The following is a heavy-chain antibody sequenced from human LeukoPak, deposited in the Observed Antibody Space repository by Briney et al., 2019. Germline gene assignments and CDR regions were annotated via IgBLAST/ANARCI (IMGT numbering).Heavy chain of an antibody. CDR3: ARYGGYSYVDY. CDR2: IWYDGSNK. J-gene: IGHJ4*02. CDR1: GFTFSSYG. Sequence: GASLRLSCAASGFTFSSYGMHWVRQAPGKGLEWVAVIWYDGSNKYYADSVKGRFTISRDNSKNTLYLQMNSLRAEDTAVYYCARYGGYSYVDYWGQGTLVTVSS. D-gene: IGHD5-18*01. V-gene: IGHV3-33*08.